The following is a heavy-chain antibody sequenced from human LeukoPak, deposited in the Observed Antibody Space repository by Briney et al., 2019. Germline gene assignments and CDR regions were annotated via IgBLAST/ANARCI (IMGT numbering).Heavy chain of an antibody. CDR3: AKERTSTDYDILTGYCLDY. CDR2: ISYDGSNK. J-gene: IGHJ4*02. CDR1: GFTFSSYG. D-gene: IGHD3-9*01. Sequence: GGSLRLSCAASGFTFSSYGMHWVRQAPGKGLEWVAVISYDGSNKYYAGSVKGRFTISRDNSKNTLYLQMNSLRAEDTAVYYCAKERTSTDYDILTGYCLDYWGQGTLVTVSS. V-gene: IGHV3-30*18.